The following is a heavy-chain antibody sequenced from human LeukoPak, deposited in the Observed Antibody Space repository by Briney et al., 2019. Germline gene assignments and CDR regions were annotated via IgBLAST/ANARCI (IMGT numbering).Heavy chain of an antibody. D-gene: IGHD6-19*01. CDR3: ARDVGSSGLSS. J-gene: IGHJ5*02. CDR1: GFTFSSYA. Sequence: GGSLRLSCAASGFTFSSYAMHWVRQAPGKGLEWVAVISYDGSNKYYADSVKGRFTISRDNPKNTLYLQMNSLRAEDTAVYYCARDVGSSGLSSWGQGILVTVSS. CDR2: ISYDGSNK. V-gene: IGHV3-30*04.